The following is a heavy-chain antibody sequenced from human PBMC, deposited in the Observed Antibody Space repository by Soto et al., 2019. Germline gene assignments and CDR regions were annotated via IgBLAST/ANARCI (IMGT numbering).Heavy chain of an antibody. CDR2: ISGSTTYI. D-gene: IGHD2-2*01. CDR3: ARDGAFCSGTGCRDYYHYMDF. CDR1: GFSFSDYT. J-gene: IGHJ6*03. Sequence: EVQLVESGGGLVKPGGSLRLSCAASGFSFSDYTMNWVRQAPGKGLEWVSSISGSTTYIYYADSLKGRFTVSRDNAEKSRYLQMHSLRGEDTAVYYCARDGAFCSGTGCRDYYHYMDFWGKGTTVTVSS. V-gene: IGHV3-21*01.